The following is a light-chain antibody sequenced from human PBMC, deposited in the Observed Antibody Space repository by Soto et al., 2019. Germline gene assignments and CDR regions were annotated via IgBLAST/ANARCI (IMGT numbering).Light chain of an antibody. CDR3: QQYHKWPLT. V-gene: IGKV3-20*01. CDR1: QTVRNNY. CDR2: DAS. Sequence: EFVLPQSPGTLSFSPGERATLSCRASQTVRNNYLAWYQQKPGQAPRLLIYDASSRATGIPDRFSGGGSGTDFTLTISRLEPEDFAVYYCQQYHKWPLTFGGGTKVDIK. J-gene: IGKJ4*01.